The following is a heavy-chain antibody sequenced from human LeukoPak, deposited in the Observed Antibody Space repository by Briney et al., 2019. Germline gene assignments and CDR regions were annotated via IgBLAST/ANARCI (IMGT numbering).Heavy chain of an antibody. J-gene: IGHJ6*03. CDR2: INPNSGGT. Sequence: ASVTVSCKASGYTFTGYYMHWVRQAPGQGLEWMGWINPNSGGTNYAQKFQGRVTMTRDTSISTAYMELSRLRSDDTAVYYCARADYGDYSYYYYYYMDVWGKGTTVTVSS. D-gene: IGHD4-17*01. CDR1: GYTFTGYY. CDR3: ARADYGDYSYYYYYYMDV. V-gene: IGHV1-2*02.